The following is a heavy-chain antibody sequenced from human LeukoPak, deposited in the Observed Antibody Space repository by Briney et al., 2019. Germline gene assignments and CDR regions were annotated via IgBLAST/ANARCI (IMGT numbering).Heavy chain of an antibody. D-gene: IGHD6-19*01. CDR3: AKCPSRIAVASTLWFDP. J-gene: IGHJ5*02. CDR1: GFTFSSYA. Sequence: GGSLRLSCAASGFTFSSYAMSWVRQAPGKGLEWVSAISGSGGSTYYADSVKGRFTISRDNSKNTLYLQMNSLRAEDTAVYYCAKCPSRIAVASTLWFDPWGQGTLVTVSS. V-gene: IGHV3-23*01. CDR2: ISGSGGST.